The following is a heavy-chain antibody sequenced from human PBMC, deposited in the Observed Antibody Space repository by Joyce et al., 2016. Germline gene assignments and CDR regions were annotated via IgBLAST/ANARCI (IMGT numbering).Heavy chain of an antibody. CDR1: GFTFSNYG. J-gene: IGHJ4*02. CDR2: ISYDGSNK. V-gene: IGHV3-30*03. CDR3: ARALGWDSNSCLDY. D-gene: IGHD6-13*01. Sequence: QVQLVESGGGVVQPGRSLRLSCAASGFTFSNYGMHWVRQAPGKGQEWVAVISYDGSNKYYVDSVKGRFTISRDNSKNTLDLQMNSLRPEDTAVYYCARALGWDSNSCLDYWGQGTLVTVSS.